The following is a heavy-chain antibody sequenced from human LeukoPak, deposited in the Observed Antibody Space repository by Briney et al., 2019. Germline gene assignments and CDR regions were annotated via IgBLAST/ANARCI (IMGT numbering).Heavy chain of an antibody. CDR1: GGSFSGYY. CDR2: INHSGST. V-gene: IGHV4-34*01. Sequence: SETLSLTCAVYGGSFSGYYWSWIRQPPGKGLEWIGEINHSGSTNYNPSLKSRVTISVDTSKNQFSLKLSSVTAADTAVYYCARPLAKATIAAAGFDYWGQGTLVTVSS. D-gene: IGHD6-13*01. CDR3: ARPLAKATIAAAGFDY. J-gene: IGHJ4*02.